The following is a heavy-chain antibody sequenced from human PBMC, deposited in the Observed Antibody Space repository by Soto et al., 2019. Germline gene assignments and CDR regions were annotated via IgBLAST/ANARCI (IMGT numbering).Heavy chain of an antibody. CDR3: AMGRDIVVVVAATVLLPSDDAFDI. J-gene: IGHJ3*02. CDR2: IYYSGST. Sequence: SETLSLTCTVSGGSISSSSYYWGWIRQPPGKGLEWIGSIYYSGSTYYNPSLKSRVTISVDTSKNQFSLKLSSVTAADTAVYYCAMGRDIVVVVAATVLLPSDDAFDIWGQGPMVTVSS. CDR1: GGSISSSSYY. V-gene: IGHV4-39*01. D-gene: IGHD2-15*01.